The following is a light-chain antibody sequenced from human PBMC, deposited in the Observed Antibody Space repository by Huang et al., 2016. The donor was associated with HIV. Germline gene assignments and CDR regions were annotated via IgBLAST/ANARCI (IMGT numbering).Light chain of an antibody. CDR1: QSVSSD. CDR2: GAS. V-gene: IGKV3-15*01. Sequence: EIVMTQSPATLSVSPGESVTLSCRASQSVSSDLAWYQQRPGQPPKLLIYGASTRATDTPTRFSGSGSGTEFTLTISSLQSEDFAVYFCQQYNEWPTFGPGTKVDMK. J-gene: IGKJ3*01. CDR3: QQYNEWPT.